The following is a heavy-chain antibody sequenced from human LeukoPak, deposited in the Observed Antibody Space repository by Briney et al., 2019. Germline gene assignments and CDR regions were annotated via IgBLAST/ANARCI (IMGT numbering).Heavy chain of an antibody. D-gene: IGHD6-19*01. V-gene: IGHV3-66*01. Sequence: PGGSLRLSCAASGFTVSSNYMSWVRQAPGKGLELDSVIYSGGSTYYADSVKGRFTISRDNSKNTLYLQMNSLRAEDTAVYYCASKQSLVRGYGMDVWGQGTTVTVSS. J-gene: IGHJ6*02. CDR3: ASKQSLVRGYGMDV. CDR1: GFTVSSNY. CDR2: IYSGGST.